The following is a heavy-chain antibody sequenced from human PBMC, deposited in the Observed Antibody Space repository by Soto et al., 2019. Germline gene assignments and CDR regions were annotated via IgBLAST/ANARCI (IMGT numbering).Heavy chain of an antibody. Sequence: PGESLKISCKGSGYSFTSYWIGWVRQMPGKGLEWMGIIYPGDSDTRYSPSLQGQVTISADKSISTAYLQWSSLKASDTAMYYCARRYCISTSCYNGAYFDYWGQGTLVTVSS. CDR3: ARRYCISTSCYNGAYFDY. J-gene: IGHJ4*02. CDR1: GYSFTSYW. D-gene: IGHD2-2*02. V-gene: IGHV5-51*01. CDR2: IYPGDSDT.